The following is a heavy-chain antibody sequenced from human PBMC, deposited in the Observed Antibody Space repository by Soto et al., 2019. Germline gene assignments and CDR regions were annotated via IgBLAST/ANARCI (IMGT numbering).Heavy chain of an antibody. V-gene: IGHV4-30-2*01. CDR3: ARSSYYYDSSGYFSSLYI. Sequence: QLQLQESGSGLVKPSQTLSLTCAVSGGSISSGGYSWSWIRQPPGKGLEWIGYIYHSGSTYYNPSLKSRVNISVDRSKNQFSLKLSSVTAADTAVYYCARSSYYYDSSGYFSSLYIWGQGTMVTVSS. CDR1: GGSISSGGYS. D-gene: IGHD3-22*01. CDR2: IYHSGST. J-gene: IGHJ3*02.